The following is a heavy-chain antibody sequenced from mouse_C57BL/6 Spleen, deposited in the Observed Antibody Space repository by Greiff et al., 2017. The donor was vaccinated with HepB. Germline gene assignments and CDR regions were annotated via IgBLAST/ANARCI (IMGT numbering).Heavy chain of an antibody. J-gene: IGHJ2*01. CDR2: IYPGDGDT. Sequence: VKLMESGPELVKPGASVKISCKASGYAFSSSWMNWVKQRPGKGLEWIGRIYPGDGDTNYNGKFKGKATLTADKSSSTAYMQLSSLTSEDSAVYFCARTPSITTVDFDYWGQGTTLTVSS. D-gene: IGHD1-1*01. CDR3: ARTPSITTVDFDY. V-gene: IGHV1-82*01. CDR1: GYAFSSSW.